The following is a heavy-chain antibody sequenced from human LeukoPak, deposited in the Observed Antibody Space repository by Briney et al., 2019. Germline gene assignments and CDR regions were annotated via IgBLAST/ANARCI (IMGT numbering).Heavy chain of an antibody. Sequence: GGSLRLSCAASGFTFSSYGMHWVRQAPGKGLEWVAVISYDGSNKYYADSVKGRFTISRDNSKNTLYLQMNSLRAEDTALYYCAKDTLSSGSFDYWGQGTLVTVSS. CDR3: AKDTLSSGSFDY. V-gene: IGHV3-30*18. J-gene: IGHJ4*02. D-gene: IGHD3-22*01. CDR1: GFTFSSYG. CDR2: ISYDGSNK.